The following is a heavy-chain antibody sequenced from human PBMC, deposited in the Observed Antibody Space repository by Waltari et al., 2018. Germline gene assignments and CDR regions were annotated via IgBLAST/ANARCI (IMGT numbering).Heavy chain of an antibody. CDR2: IWFDGTSK. Sequence: QVQLVASGGGVVQPGRSLRLSCEAPGFTLRSYAMHWVRQAPGKGLGSGSLIWFDGTSKYYADSVKGRFTASRDNSKNTLYLQMDSLRAEDTAVYYCGRDFFGSVDYWGQGTLVTVSS. CDR3: GRDFFGSVDY. CDR1: GFTLRSYA. V-gene: IGHV3-33*01. D-gene: IGHD3-3*01. J-gene: IGHJ4*02.